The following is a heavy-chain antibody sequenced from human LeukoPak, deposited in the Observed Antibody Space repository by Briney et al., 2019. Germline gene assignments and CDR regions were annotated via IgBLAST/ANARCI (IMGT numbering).Heavy chain of an antibody. CDR3: ARGSDGGVVIMAAFDI. V-gene: IGHV4-61*10. D-gene: IGHD3-3*01. Sequence: SETLSLTCTVSGGSISSGSYYWSWIRQPAGKGLEWIGYIYYSGSTNYNPSLKSRVTISVDTSKNQFSLKLSSVTAADTAVYYCARGSDGGVVIMAAFDIWGQGTMVTVSS. CDR2: IYYSGST. CDR1: GGSISSGSYY. J-gene: IGHJ3*02.